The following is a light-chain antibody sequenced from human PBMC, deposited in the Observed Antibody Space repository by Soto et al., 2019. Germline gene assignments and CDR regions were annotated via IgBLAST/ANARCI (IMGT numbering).Light chain of an antibody. CDR2: DDR. CDR3: QVWDSVTDPNYV. Sequence: SYELTQPPSVSVAPGQSARITCGGDNIGRKSVHWYQQKPGQAPVLVVFDDRDRPSGIPERSSGSNSENTATLTISRVEAGDEADYYCQVWDSVTDPNYVFGPGNKVTVL. J-gene: IGLJ1*01. V-gene: IGLV3-21*02. CDR1: NIGRKS.